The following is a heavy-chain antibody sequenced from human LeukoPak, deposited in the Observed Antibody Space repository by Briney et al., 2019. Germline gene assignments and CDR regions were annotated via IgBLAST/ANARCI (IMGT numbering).Heavy chain of an antibody. CDR2: IYHSGST. J-gene: IGHJ4*02. CDR3: ARVRGYCSSTICYRYYFDY. CDR1: GYSISSGYY. V-gene: IGHV4-38-2*02. Sequence: TTSETLSLTCTVSGYSISSGYYWGWIRQPPGKGLAWIGTIYHSGSTYYNPSLKSRVTISVDTSKNQFSLKLTSVTAADTAVYYCARVRGYCSSTICYRYYFDYWGQGTLVTVSS. D-gene: IGHD2-2*01.